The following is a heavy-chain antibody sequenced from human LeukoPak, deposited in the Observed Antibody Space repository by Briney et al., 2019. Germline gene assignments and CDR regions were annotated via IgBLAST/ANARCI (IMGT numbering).Heavy chain of an antibody. Sequence: SETLSPTCTVSGGSISIYYWSWIRQPPGKGLEWIGYIYNSGSTNYNPSLKSRVTISVDTSKNQFSLKLTSVTAADTAVYYCVRDRELTYWGLGSLVTVSS. V-gene: IGHV4-59*01. J-gene: IGHJ4*02. CDR2: IYNSGST. D-gene: IGHD1-26*01. CDR3: VRDRELTY. CDR1: GGSISIYY.